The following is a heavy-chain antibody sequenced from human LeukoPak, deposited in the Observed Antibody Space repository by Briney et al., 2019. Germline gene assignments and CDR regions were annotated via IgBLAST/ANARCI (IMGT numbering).Heavy chain of an antibody. CDR1: GGTFSSYA. D-gene: IGHD2-21*02. J-gene: IGHJ3*02. V-gene: IGHV1-69*04. CDR3: ASSAGIVVVTAIKGAFDT. Sequence: ASVKVSCKASGGTFSSYAISWVRQAPGQGLEWMGRIIPILGIANYAQKFQGRVTIIADKSTSTAYMELSSLRSEDTAAYYCASSAGIVVVTAIKGAFDTWGQGTMVTVSS. CDR2: IIPILGIA.